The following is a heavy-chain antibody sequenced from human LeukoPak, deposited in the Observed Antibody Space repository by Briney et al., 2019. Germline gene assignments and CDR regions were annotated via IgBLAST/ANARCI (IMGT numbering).Heavy chain of an antibody. CDR2: IYYSGST. J-gene: IGHJ4*02. CDR1: GGSISRYY. CDR3: ARGEYQLLPFDY. D-gene: IGHD2-2*01. Sequence: SETLSLTCTVSGGSISRYYWSWIRQPPGKGLEWIGYIYYSGSTSYNPSLKSRVTISADTSKNQFSLKLSSVTAADTAVYYCARGEYQLLPFDYWGQGTLVTVSS. V-gene: IGHV4-59*01.